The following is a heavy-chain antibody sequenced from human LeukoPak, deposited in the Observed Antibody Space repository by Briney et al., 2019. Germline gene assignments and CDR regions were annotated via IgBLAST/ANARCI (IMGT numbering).Heavy chain of an antibody. V-gene: IGHV4-61*02. Sequence: PSQTLSLTCTVSGGSISSGSYYWSWIRQPAGKGLEWIGRIYTSGSTNYNPSLKSRVTISVDTSKNQSSLKLSSVTAADTAVYYCAEDPIAAAGTFDYWGQGTLVTVSS. CDR3: AEDPIAAAGTFDY. D-gene: IGHD6-13*01. CDR1: GGSISSGSYY. J-gene: IGHJ4*02. CDR2: IYTSGST.